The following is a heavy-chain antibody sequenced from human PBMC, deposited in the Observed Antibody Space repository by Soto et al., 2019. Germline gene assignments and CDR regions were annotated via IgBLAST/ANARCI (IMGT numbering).Heavy chain of an antibody. CDR1: GFTFSSYA. CDR3: AKVRGSGSYYAPRGCYFDL. D-gene: IGHD1-26*01. V-gene: IGHV3-23*01. J-gene: IGHJ2*01. CDR2: ISGSGVST. Sequence: EVQLLESGGGLVQPGGSLRLSCAASGFTFSSYAMSWVRQAPGKGLEWVSAISGSGVSTYYADSVKGRFTISRDNSNNNLYLQMNSLRAEDTAVDYCAKVRGSGSYYAPRGCYFDLWGRGTLVPVSS.